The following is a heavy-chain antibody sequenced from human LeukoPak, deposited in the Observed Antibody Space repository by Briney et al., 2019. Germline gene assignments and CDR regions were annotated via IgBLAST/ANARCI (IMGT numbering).Heavy chain of an antibody. CDR2: IIPILGIA. D-gene: IGHD6-13*01. V-gene: IGHV1-69*04. CDR1: GGTFSSYA. J-gene: IGHJ1*01. Sequence: ASVKVSCKASGGTFSSYAISWVRQAPGQGLEWMGRIIPILGIANYAQKFQGRVTITADKSTSTAYMELSSLRSEDTAVYYCARDRLGSSWYGEYFQHWGQGTLVTVSS. CDR3: ARDRLGSSWYGEYFQH.